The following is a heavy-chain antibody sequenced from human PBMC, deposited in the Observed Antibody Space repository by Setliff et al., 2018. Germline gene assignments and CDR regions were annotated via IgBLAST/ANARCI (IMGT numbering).Heavy chain of an antibody. CDR1: GFSFSDYA. D-gene: IGHD1-1*01. CDR3: ARDRVSNSFYYYGLDV. Sequence: GGSLRLSCAASGFSFSDYAMSWVRQAPRKGLEWVSGGSTGKTDYADSVKGRFTTSRDSSTNTLYLQMNSLRAEDTAVYYCARDRVSNSFYYYGLDVWGQGTTVTVSS. CDR2: GSTGKT. J-gene: IGHJ6*02. V-gene: IGHV3-23*01.